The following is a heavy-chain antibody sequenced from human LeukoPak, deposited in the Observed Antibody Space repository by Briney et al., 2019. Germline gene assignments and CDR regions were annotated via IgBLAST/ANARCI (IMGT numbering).Heavy chain of an antibody. CDR3: ARKYGGYADY. Sequence: GGSVRLSCAASGFTFSSYSMTWVRQAPGKGLEWVSHISGGSRSVYYANSVKGRFTISRDNAKNSLYLQMNSLRDEDTAVYYCARKYGGYADYWGQGNLVTVSS. J-gene: IGHJ4*02. CDR2: ISGGSRSV. V-gene: IGHV3-48*02. CDR1: GFTFSSYS. D-gene: IGHD5-12*01.